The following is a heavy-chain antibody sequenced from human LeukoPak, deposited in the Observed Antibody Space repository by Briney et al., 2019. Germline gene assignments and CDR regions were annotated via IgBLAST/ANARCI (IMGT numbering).Heavy chain of an antibody. V-gene: IGHV1-69*04. J-gene: IGHJ4*01. D-gene: IGHD4-11*01. CDR2: IIPILGIA. CDR1: GGTFSSYA. CDR3: ARDSPTGHYFDY. Sequence: SVKVSCKASGGTFSSYAISWVRQAPGQGLEWMGRIIPILGIANYAQKFQGRVTITADKSTNTAYMELSSLRSEGTAVYYCARDSPTGHYFDYWGQEPWSPSPQ.